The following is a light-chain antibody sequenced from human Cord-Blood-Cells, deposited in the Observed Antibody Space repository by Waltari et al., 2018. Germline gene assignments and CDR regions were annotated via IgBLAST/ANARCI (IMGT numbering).Light chain of an antibody. J-gene: IGLJ2*01. V-gene: IGLV2-11*01. CDR1: SSDVGGYNY. CDR2: DVS. Sequence: QSALTQPRSVSGSPGQSVTISCTGTSSDVGGYNYVPWYQQHPGKAPKLLIYDVSKRPSGVPDRFSGSKSGNTASLTISGLHAEDEADYYCCSYAGSYTVVFGGGTKLTVL. CDR3: CSYAGSYTVV.